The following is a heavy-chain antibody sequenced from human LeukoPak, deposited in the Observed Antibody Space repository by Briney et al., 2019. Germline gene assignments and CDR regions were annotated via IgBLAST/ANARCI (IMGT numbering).Heavy chain of an antibody. Sequence: GGSLRLSCAASGFTFSSYAMHWVRQAPGKGLEWVAVISYDGSNKYSADSVKGRFTISRDNSKNTLYLQMNSLRAEDTAVYYCASRSGIAAPNDYWGQGTLVTVSS. CDR3: ASRSGIAAPNDY. CDR1: GFTFSSYA. V-gene: IGHV3-30*04. CDR2: ISYDGSNK. J-gene: IGHJ4*02. D-gene: IGHD6-13*01.